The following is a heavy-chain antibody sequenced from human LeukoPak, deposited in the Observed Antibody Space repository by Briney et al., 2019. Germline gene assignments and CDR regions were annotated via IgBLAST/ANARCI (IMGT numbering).Heavy chain of an antibody. CDR3: ARGYSSCWYFDY. D-gene: IGHD6-19*01. Sequence: ASVSPSSTASGYTFTSYYMHWVRQAPGQGLEWMGIINPSGGSTSYAQKFQGRVTMTRDTSTSTVYMELSSLRSEDTAVYYCARGYSSCWYFDYWGQGTLVTVSS. CDR1: GYTFTSYY. CDR2: INPSGGST. J-gene: IGHJ4*02. V-gene: IGHV1-46*01.